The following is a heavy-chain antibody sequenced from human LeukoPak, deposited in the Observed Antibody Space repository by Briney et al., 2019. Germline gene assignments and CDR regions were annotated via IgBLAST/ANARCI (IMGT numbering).Heavy chain of an antibody. CDR2: IIPIFGTA. D-gene: IGHD3-3*01. Sequence: SVEVSCKASGGTFSSYAISWVRQAPGQGLEWMGGIIPIFGTANYAQKFQGRVTITADESTSTAYMELSSLRSEDTAVYYCARAERITIFGVVIPRHFDYWGQGTLVTVSS. V-gene: IGHV1-69*01. CDR3: ARAERITIFGVVIPRHFDY. J-gene: IGHJ4*02. CDR1: GGTFSSYA.